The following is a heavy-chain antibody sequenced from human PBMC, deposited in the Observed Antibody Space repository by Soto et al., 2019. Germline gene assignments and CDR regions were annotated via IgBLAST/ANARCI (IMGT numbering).Heavy chain of an antibody. D-gene: IGHD3-22*01. Sequence: ASVKVSCKASRYTFTGYFMHWVRQAPGQGLEWMGWINPNSGDTNYAQKFQGRVTMTRDMSISTAYMELRRLTSDDTAVYYCARVRTYYDSSGSLDYWGQGTLVTVSS. V-gene: IGHV1-2*02. J-gene: IGHJ4*02. CDR3: ARVRTYYDSSGSLDY. CDR2: INPNSGDT. CDR1: RYTFTGYF.